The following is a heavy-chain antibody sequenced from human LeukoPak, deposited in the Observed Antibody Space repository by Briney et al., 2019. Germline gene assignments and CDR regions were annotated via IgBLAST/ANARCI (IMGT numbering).Heavy chain of an antibody. D-gene: IGHD6-13*01. J-gene: IGHJ4*02. CDR2: TYYRSKWSN. V-gene: IGHV6-1*01. CDR1: GDSVSSTIVT. CDR3: ARLSNSWLDY. Sequence: SQTLSLTCAISGDSVSSTIVTWDWIRQSPSGVLEWLGRTYYRSKWSNDYAESVRSRITITPDTSKNQVSLQLNSVTPEDTADCARLSNSWLDYWGQGTLVTVSS.